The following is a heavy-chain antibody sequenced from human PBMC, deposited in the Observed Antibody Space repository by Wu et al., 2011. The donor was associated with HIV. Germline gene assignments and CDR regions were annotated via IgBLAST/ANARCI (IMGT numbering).Heavy chain of an antibody. Sequence: QVQLVQSGAEVKKPGASVKVSCKVSGYTLTELSMHWVRQAPGKGLEWMGGFDPEDGETNYAQKFRGRVTITADKSTNTVYMEMSNLRSDDTAVYYCGSGTIVYGGNPFGYMAVWGKGTTVIVAS. CDR3: GSGTIVYGGNPFGYMAV. CDR2: FDPEDGET. V-gene: IGHV1-24*01. CDR1: GYTLTELS. D-gene: IGHD4/OR15-4a*01. J-gene: IGHJ6*03.